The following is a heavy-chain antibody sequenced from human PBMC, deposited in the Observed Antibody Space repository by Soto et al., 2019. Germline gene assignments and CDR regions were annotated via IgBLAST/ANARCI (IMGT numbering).Heavy chain of an antibody. CDR3: ARTYYDILTGSQNFDY. CDR2: IYPGDSDT. D-gene: IGHD3-9*01. CDR1: GYSFTSYW. J-gene: IGHJ4*02. Sequence: PGESLKISCKGSGYSFTSYWIGWVRQMPGKGLEWMGIIYPGDSDTRYSPSFQGQVTISADKSISTAYLQWSSLKASDTAMYYCARTYYDILTGSQNFDYWGQGTLVTVSS. V-gene: IGHV5-51*01.